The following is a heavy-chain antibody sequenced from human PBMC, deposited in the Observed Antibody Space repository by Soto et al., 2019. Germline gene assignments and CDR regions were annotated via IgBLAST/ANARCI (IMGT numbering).Heavy chain of an antibody. D-gene: IGHD7-27*01. CDR1: GFTFSSYA. CDR2: ISYDGSNK. V-gene: IGHV3-30-3*01. Sequence: GGSLRLSCAASGFTFSSYAMHWVRQAPGKGLEWVAVISYDGSNKYYADSVKGRFTISRDNSKNTLYLQMNSLRAEDTAVYYCARGLNWGWRGGTSYWGQGTLVTVSS. CDR3: ARGLNWGWRGGTSY. J-gene: IGHJ4*02.